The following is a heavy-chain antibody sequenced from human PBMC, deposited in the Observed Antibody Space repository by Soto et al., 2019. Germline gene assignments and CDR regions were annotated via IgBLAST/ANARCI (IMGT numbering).Heavy chain of an antibody. D-gene: IGHD2-21*01. J-gene: IGHJ4*02. V-gene: IGHV1-3*01. CDR2: LNADNGDT. CDR1: GYTFTNYA. Sequence: GASVKVSCKASGYTFTNYAVHWLRQAPGQALEWMGWLNADNGDTKYSPTLQDRVTITRDTSTSTAYMELSSLRSEDTAVYYCARAQAYCGGDCASGHYWGQGTLVTVPQ. CDR3: ARAQAYCGGDCASGHY.